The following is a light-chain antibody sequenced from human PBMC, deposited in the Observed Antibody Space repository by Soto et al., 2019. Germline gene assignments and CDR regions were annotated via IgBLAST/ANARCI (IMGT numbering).Light chain of an antibody. CDR3: VQSLQSPRT. CDR2: LGS. J-gene: IGKJ2*02. CDR1: QSLLHYNGFNY. V-gene: IGKV2-28*01. Sequence: EIVMTQSPLSLPVTPGEPASISCRSSQSLLHYNGFNYLDWYLQKPGQSPQLLISLGSNRASGVPDRFSGSGSCTDFALKISRVEAEDVGVYYCVQSLQSPRTFGQGTNLEIK.